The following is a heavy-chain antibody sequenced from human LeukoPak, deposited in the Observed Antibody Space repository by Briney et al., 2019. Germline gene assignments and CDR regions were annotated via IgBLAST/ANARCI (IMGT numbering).Heavy chain of an antibody. CDR3: AREIYCSSTSCYSENWFDP. Sequence: ASVKVSCKASGYTFTSYGISWVRQAPGQGLEWMGWISAYNGNTNYAQKLQGRVTMTTDTSTSTAYMELRSLRSEDTAVYYCAREIYCSSTSCYSENWFDPWGQGTLVTVSS. D-gene: IGHD2-2*02. CDR2: ISAYNGNT. J-gene: IGHJ5*02. V-gene: IGHV1-18*01. CDR1: GYTFTSYG.